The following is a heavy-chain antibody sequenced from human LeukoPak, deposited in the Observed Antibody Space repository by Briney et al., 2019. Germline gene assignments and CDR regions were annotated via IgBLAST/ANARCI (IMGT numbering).Heavy chain of an antibody. Sequence: PSETLSLTCAVYGGFFSGYYWSWIRQPPGKGLEWIGEINHSGSTNYNPSLKSRVTISVDTSKNQFSLKLSSVTAADTAVYYCARCITIFGVVTVTPYYFDYWGQGTLVTVSS. CDR1: GGFFSGYY. CDR2: INHSGST. CDR3: ARCITIFGVVTVTPYYFDY. V-gene: IGHV4-34*01. D-gene: IGHD3-3*01. J-gene: IGHJ4*02.